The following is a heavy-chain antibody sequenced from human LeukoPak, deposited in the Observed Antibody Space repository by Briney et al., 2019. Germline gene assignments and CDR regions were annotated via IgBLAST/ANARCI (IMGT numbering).Heavy chain of an antibody. CDR1: GFTFSSYA. D-gene: IGHD6-19*01. Sequence: SGGSLRLSCAASGFTFSSYAMPWVRQAPGKGLEWVAVISYDGSNKYYADSVKGRFTISRDNSKNTLYLQMNSLRAEDTAVYYXXXXXXXXXSGWYPLILDYWGQGTLVTVAS. CDR2: ISYDGSNK. CDR3: XXXXXXXXSGWYPLILDY. J-gene: IGHJ4*02. V-gene: IGHV3-30-3*01.